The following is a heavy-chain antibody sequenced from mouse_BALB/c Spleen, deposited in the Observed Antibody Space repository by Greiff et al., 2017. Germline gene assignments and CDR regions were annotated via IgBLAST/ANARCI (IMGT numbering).Heavy chain of an antibody. CDR3: AENWGDGSFAY. J-gene: IGHJ3*01. CDR1: GYSITSYYA. V-gene: IGHV3-2*02. D-gene: IGHD2-3*01. Sequence: EVKLEESGPGLVKPSQSLSLTCTVTGYSITSYYAWNWIRQFPGNQLEWMGYISYSGSTSYNPSLKSRISITRDTSKNQFFLQLNSVTTEDTATYYCAENWGDGSFAYWGQGTLVTVSA. CDR2: ISYSGST.